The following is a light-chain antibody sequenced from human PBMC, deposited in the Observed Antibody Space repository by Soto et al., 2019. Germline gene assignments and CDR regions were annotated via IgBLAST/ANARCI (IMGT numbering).Light chain of an antibody. Sequence: VVTQPPSVSGAPGQRVTSSCTGSSSNIGAGYDVHWYQQLPGTAPKLLIYGNSNRPSGVPDRFSGSKSGTSASLAITGLQAEDEADYYCQSYDSSQSGSVFGGGTKLTVL. CDR3: QSYDSSQSGSV. V-gene: IGLV1-40*01. J-gene: IGLJ2*01. CDR1: SSNIGAGYD. CDR2: GNS.